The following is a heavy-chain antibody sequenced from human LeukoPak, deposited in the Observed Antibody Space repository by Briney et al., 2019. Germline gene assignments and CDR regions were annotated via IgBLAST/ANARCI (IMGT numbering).Heavy chain of an antibody. V-gene: IGHV3-43D*03. CDR2: ISWDGGIT. CDR3: ASSESTVNKFDY. J-gene: IGHJ4*02. D-gene: IGHD4-17*01. CDR1: GFSFDDYA. Sequence: GGSLRLSCAASGFSFDDYAMHWVRQAPGKGLEWVSLISWDGGITNYTDSVKGRFTISRDNSKNSLYLQMNSLRAEDTALYYCASSESTVNKFDYWGQGTLVTVSS.